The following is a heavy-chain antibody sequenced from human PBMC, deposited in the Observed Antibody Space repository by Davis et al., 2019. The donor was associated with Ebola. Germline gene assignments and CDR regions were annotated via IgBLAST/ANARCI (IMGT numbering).Heavy chain of an antibody. D-gene: IGHD5-12*01. CDR1: GGSVSSGSYY. V-gene: IGHV4-61*01. CDR3: ARQIYYYYYGMDV. J-gene: IGHJ6*02. CDR2: IYYSGST. Sequence: MPGGSLRLSCTVSGGSVSSGSYYWSWIRQPPEKGLEWVGYIYYSGSTNCNPSLKSRVTISVDTSKNQFSLKLSSVTAADTAVYYCARQIYYYYYGMDVWGQGTTVTVSS.